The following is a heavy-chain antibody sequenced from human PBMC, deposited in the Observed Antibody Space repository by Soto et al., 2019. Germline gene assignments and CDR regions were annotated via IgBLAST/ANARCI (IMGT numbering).Heavy chain of an antibody. V-gene: IGHV1-18*01. Sequence: QVQLVQSGAEVKKPGASVKVSCKASGYTFTSYGISWVRQAPGQGLEWMGWISAYNGNTNYAQKLQGRVTMTTDTSTSTAYMELRSLRSDDTAVYYCARDFRFIAVAGTLQSYYFDYWGQGTLVTVSS. J-gene: IGHJ4*02. D-gene: IGHD6-19*01. CDR2: ISAYNGNT. CDR1: GYTFTSYG. CDR3: ARDFRFIAVAGTLQSYYFDY.